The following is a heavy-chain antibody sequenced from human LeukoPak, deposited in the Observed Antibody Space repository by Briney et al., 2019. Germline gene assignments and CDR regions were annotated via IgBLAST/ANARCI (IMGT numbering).Heavy chain of an antibody. CDR3: ARAGIVGATDYFDY. CDR2: ISSSSSYI. J-gene: IGHJ4*02. Sequence: GGSLRLSCAASGFTFSSYSMNWVRQAPGKGLEWVSSISSSSSYIYYADSVKGRFTISRDNAKNSLYLQMNSLRAEDTAVYYCARAGIVGATDYFDYWGQGTLVTVSS. CDR1: GFTFSSYS. V-gene: IGHV3-21*01. D-gene: IGHD1-26*01.